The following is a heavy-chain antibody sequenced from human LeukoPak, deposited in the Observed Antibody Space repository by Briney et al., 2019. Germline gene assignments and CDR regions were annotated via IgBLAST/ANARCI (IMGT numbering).Heavy chain of an antibody. V-gene: IGHV1-18*01. CDR3: ARGVEGRYYYGSGSPFDY. CDR2: ISAYNGNT. Sequence: ASVKVSCKASGYTFTSYGISWVRQAPGQGLEWMGWISAYNGNTNYAQKFQGWVTMTRDTSISTAYMELSRLRSDDTAVYYCARGVEGRYYYGSGSPFDYWGQGTLVTVSS. D-gene: IGHD3-10*01. J-gene: IGHJ4*02. CDR1: GYTFTSYG.